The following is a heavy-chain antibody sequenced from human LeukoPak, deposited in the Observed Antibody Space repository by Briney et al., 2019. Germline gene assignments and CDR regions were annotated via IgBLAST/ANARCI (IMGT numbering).Heavy chain of an antibody. V-gene: IGHV4-59*01. D-gene: IGHD3-22*01. J-gene: IGHJ4*02. CDR3: ARDPYYYDSSGFDY. CDR2: IYYSGST. CDR1: GGSISSYY. Sequence: SETLSLTCTVSGGSISSYYWSWIRQPPGKGLQWIGYIYYSGSTNYSPSLRSRLTILVDTSKNQFSLKLSSVTAVDTAVYYCARDPYYYDSSGFDYWGQGTLVTVSS.